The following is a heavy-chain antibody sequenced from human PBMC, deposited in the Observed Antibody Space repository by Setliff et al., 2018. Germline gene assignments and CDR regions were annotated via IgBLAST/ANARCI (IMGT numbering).Heavy chain of an antibody. D-gene: IGHD1-26*01. V-gene: IGHV4-61*02. CDR1: GGSITSGSYY. CDR2: LHTSGTT. Sequence: KPSETLSLTCAVFGGSITSGSYYWSWIRQPAGEGLEWIGRLHTSGTTDYNPSLKGRVTISADTSTNHFSLKLTSVTAADTAVYYCARDNTIVGATDYWGQGALVTVSS. CDR3: ARDNTIVGATDY. J-gene: IGHJ4*02.